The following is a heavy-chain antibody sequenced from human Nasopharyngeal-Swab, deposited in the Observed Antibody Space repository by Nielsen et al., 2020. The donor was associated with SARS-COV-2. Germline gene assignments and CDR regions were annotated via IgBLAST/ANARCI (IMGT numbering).Heavy chain of an antibody. V-gene: IGHV3-21*01. CDR1: GFTFDDYA. CDR3: ARDRLQYYDFWSGYPNYFDY. D-gene: IGHD3-3*01. Sequence: GESLKISCAASGFTFDDYAMHWVRQAPGKGLEWVSAISGSGGSIYYADSVKGRFTISRDNAKNSLYLQMNSLRAEDTAVYYCARDRLQYYDFWSGYPNYFDYWGQGTLVTVSS. J-gene: IGHJ4*02. CDR2: ISGSGGSI.